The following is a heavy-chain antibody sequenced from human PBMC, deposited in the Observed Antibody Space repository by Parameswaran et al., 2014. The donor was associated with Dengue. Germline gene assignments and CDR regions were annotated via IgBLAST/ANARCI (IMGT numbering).Heavy chain of an antibody. D-gene: IGHD6-19*01. CDR2: IIPVFGTP. V-gene: IGHV1-69*01. CDR3: AISFMAVTGARYFDD. Sequence: WVRQAPGQGLGWMGGIIPVFGTPMYAQKFQARATITADESTTTAYMELSNLRPGDTAVYYCAISFMAVTGARYFDDWGQGTLVTVSS. J-gene: IGHJ4*02.